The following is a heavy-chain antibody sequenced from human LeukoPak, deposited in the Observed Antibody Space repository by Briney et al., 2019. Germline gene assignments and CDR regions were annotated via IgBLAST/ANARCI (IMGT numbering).Heavy chain of an antibody. V-gene: IGHV3-64D*06. J-gene: IGHJ4*02. CDR3: VRKAPGGNFDY. CDR1: GFTFSSYA. Sequence: GGSLRLSCSASGFTFSSYAMYWVRQAPGKGLEYVSAISRSGDSTYYADSVEGRFTISRDNSKNTLHLQMNSLRAEDTAVYYCVRKAPGGNFDYWGQGTLVTVSS. D-gene: IGHD1-1*01. CDR2: ISRSGDST.